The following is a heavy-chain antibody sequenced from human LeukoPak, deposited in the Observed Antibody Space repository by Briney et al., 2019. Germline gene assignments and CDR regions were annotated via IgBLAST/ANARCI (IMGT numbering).Heavy chain of an antibody. J-gene: IGHJ4*02. CDR3: ASPSPDITLSWFGPPLL. CDR2: IIPIFGTA. CDR1: GGTFSSYA. V-gene: IGHV1-69*13. D-gene: IGHD3-10*01. Sequence: GASVKVSCKASGGTFSSYAISWVRQAPGQGLEWMGGIIPIFGTANYAQKFQGRVTITADESTSTAYMELSSLRSEDTAVYYCASPSPDITLSWFGPPLLWGQGTLVTVSS.